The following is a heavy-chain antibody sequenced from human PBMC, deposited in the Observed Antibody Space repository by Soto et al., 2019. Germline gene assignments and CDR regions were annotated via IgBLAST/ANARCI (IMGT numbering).Heavy chain of an antibody. Sequence: VASVKVSGKASGYTFTSYYMHWVRQAPGQGLEWMGIINPSGGSTSYAQKFQGRVTMTRDTSTSTVYMELSSLRSEDTAVYYCARGTRITIFGVAKKHNWFDPWGQGTLVTVSS. V-gene: IGHV1-46*01. CDR1: GYTFTSYY. D-gene: IGHD3-3*01. CDR3: ARGTRITIFGVAKKHNWFDP. CDR2: INPSGGST. J-gene: IGHJ5*02.